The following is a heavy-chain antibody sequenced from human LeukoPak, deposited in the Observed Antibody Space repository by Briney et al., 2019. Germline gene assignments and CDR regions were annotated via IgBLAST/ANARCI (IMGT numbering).Heavy chain of an antibody. CDR3: ARDTRSGYYYDSSGYTTDAFDI. CDR1: GFTSSTAW. J-gene: IGHJ3*02. CDR2: IRPDASKE. Sequence: GGSLRLSCEVSGFTSSTAWLTWVRQAPGKGLEWVAFIRPDASKEYHADSVKGRFIISRDNSKKILYLQMNSLRAEDTAVYYCARDTRSGYYYDSSGYTTDAFDIWGQGTMVTVSS. D-gene: IGHD3-22*01. V-gene: IGHV3-30*02.